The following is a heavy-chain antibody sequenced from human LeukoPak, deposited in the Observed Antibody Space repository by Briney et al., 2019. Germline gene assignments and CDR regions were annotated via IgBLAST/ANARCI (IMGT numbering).Heavy chain of an antibody. CDR3: AMGTMVSGFYYYYGMDV. Sequence: SVKVSCKASGGTFSSYAISWVRQAPGQGLEWMGGIIPIFGTVNYAQKFQGRVTITADESTSTAYMELSSLRSEDTAVYYCAMGTMVSGFYYYYGMDVWGQGTTVTVSS. J-gene: IGHJ6*02. V-gene: IGHV1-69*13. CDR1: GGTFSSYA. D-gene: IGHD3-10*01. CDR2: IIPIFGTV.